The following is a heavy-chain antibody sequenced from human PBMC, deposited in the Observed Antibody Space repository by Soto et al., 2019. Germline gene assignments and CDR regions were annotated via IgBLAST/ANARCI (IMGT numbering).Heavy chain of an antibody. V-gene: IGHV3-23*01. D-gene: IGHD3-10*01. CDR1: GFTFRTYA. CDR3: AKIPTGSGSSKFGY. Sequence: GSLRLSCAASGFTFRTYAMNWVRQAPGKGLEWISAISGSGSFTHYADSVRGRFTISRDNSQNQLYLQMNNLRGDDTAMYYCAKIPTGSGSSKFGYWGQGIQVTVSS. CDR2: ISGSGSFT. J-gene: IGHJ4*02.